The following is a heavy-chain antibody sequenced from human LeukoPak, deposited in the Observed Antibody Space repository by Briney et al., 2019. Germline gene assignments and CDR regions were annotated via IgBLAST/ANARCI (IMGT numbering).Heavy chain of an antibody. CDR1: GGTFSSYA. D-gene: IGHD6-13*01. V-gene: IGHV1-69*04. CDR3: ASYLSIAAAGNN. J-gene: IGHJ4*02. CDR2: IIPILGIA. Sequence: GSSVKVSCKASGGTFSSYAISWVRQAPGQGLEWMGRIIPILGIANYAQKFQGRVTITADKSTSTAYMELSSLRSEDTAVYYCASYLSIAAAGNNWGQGTLVTVSS.